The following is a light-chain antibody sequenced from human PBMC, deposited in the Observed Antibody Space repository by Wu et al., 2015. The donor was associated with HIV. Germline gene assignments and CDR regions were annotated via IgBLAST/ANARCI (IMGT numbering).Light chain of an antibody. J-gene: IGKJ1*01. V-gene: IGKV3-15*01. Sequence: EIVMTQSPATLSVSPGESTTLSCRASQSVRRDLAWYQQKPGQAPRLLIYGASTRATGIPARFSGSGSGTEFTLTISSMQSEDSAVYYCQQYSNWWTFGQGTKVEIK. CDR3: QQYSNWWT. CDR1: QSVRRD. CDR2: GAS.